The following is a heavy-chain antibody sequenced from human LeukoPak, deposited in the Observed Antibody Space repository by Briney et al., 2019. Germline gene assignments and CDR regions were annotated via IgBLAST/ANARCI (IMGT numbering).Heavy chain of an antibody. J-gene: IGHJ5*02. V-gene: IGHV1-46*01. CDR1: GYTFTSYY. CDR2: INPSGGST. CDR3: ARDPGGAAAVWFDP. D-gene: IGHD6-13*01. Sequence: ASVKVSCKASGYTFTSYYMHWVRQAPGQGLEWMRIINPSGGSTSYAQKFQGRVTMTRDTSITTAYMELSKLTSDDTAVYYCARDPGGAAAVWFDPWGQGTLVTVSS.